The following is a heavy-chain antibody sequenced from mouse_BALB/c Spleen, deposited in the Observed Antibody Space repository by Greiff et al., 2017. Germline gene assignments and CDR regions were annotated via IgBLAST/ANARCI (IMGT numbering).Heavy chain of an antibody. CDR3: ARELLFFDY. CDR2: IWAGGST. D-gene: IGHD2-12*01. J-gene: IGHJ2*01. V-gene: IGHV2-9*02. CDR1: GFSLTSYG. Sequence: VKVVESGPGLVAPSQSLSITCTVSGFSLTSYGVHWVRQPPGKGLEWLGVIWAGGSTNYNSALMSRLSISKDDSKSQVFLKMNSLQTDDTAMYYCARELLFFDYWGQGTTLTVSS.